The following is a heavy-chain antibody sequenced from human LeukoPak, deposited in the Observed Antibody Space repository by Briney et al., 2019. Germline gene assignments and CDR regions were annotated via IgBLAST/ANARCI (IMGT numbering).Heavy chain of an antibody. CDR1: VGSISSSSYY. CDR2: IYYSGST. J-gene: IGHJ5*02. D-gene: IGHD5-18*01. Sequence: SETLSLTCTVSVGSISSSSYYWDWIRQPPGKGLEWIVSIYYSGSTYYNPSLKSRVTISVDTSKNQFSLKLSSVTAADTAVYYCARQPAWIQLWFDPWGQGTLVTVSS. CDR3: ARQPAWIQLWFDP. V-gene: IGHV4-39*01.